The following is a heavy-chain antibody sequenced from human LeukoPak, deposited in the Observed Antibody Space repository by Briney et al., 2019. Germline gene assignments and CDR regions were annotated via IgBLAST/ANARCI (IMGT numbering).Heavy chain of an antibody. CDR1: GFTFSSYA. CDR3: AREGGPVGYDFDY. CDR2: ISSNGGST. D-gene: IGHD1-26*01. V-gene: IGHV3-64*01. J-gene: IGHJ4*02. Sequence: PGGSLRLSCAASGFTFSSYAMHWVRQAPGKGLEYVSAISSNGGSTYYANSVKGRFTISRDNSKNTLYLQMGSLRAEDMAVYYCAREGGPVGYDFDYWGQGTLVTVSS.